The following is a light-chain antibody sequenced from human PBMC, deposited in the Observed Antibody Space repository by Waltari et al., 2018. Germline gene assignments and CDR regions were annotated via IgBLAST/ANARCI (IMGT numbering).Light chain of an antibody. J-gene: IGLJ3*02. Sequence: QSAPTQPPSVSGSPGQSVTISCTGTSSDVGLYNYVSWYQQYPGKAPKLMISGVSNRPSVVSDRFSGSKSGNTASLTISGLQAEDEADYYCCSYTTSSTWVFGGGTRLTVL. CDR2: GVS. CDR1: SSDVGLYNY. V-gene: IGLV2-14*01. CDR3: CSYTTSSTWV.